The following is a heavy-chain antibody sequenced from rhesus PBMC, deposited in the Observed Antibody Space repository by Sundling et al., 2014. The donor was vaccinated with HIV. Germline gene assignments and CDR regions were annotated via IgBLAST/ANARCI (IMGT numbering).Heavy chain of an antibody. CDR3: AREPPWYSGYDY. CDR2: ISGRSGNT. J-gene: IGHJ4*01. CDR1: GDSISSNNW. Sequence: QVQLQESGPGLVKPSETLSLTCSVSGDSISSNNWWTWIRQPPRKGLEWVGYISGRSGNTYYNPSLKSRVTVSKDTSKNQFSLKLSAVTAADTGVYYCAREPPWYSGYDYWGQGVVVTVSS. D-gene: IGHD2-27*01. V-gene: IGHV4-65*02.